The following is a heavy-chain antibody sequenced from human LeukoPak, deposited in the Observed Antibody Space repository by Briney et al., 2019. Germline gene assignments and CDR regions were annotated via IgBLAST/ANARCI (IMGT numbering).Heavy chain of an antibody. CDR2: IHHTGFT. V-gene: IGHV4-38-2*01. CDR3: ARHGSHRFNRLDP. D-gene: IGHD1-26*01. CDR1: GYPFTSGFY. Sequence: PSETLSLTCAVSGYPFTSGFYWSWIRQTPGGGLEWIGTIHHTGFTMYSPSLKSRVTISVDTSKNHFSLNVTFVTAADTAVYYCARHGSHRFNRLDPWGQGTLVTVSS. J-gene: IGHJ5*02.